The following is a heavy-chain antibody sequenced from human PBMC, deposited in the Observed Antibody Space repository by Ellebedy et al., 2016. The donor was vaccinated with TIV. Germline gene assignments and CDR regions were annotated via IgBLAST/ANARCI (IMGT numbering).Heavy chain of an antibody. J-gene: IGHJ2*01. V-gene: IGHV3-53*01. CDR2: LYSGGNT. D-gene: IGHD1-1*01. CDR3: ARVTTAITDWYFDL. CDR1: GFTVSSNF. Sequence: GESLKISCAASGFTVSSNFMSWVRQAPGKGLEWVSALYSGGNTHYADSVTGRFTIPRDKSKNTLFLQMNSLSAEDTAMYYCARVTTAITDWYFDLWGRGTLVTVSS.